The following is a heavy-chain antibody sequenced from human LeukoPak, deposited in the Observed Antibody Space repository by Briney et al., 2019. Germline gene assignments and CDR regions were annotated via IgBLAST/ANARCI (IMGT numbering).Heavy chain of an antibody. CDR1: GFNFSSFA. V-gene: IGHV3-23*01. CDR3: MQDGSATGI. CDR2: IGGRGQDT. Sequence: GGSLRLSCVGSGFNFSSFAMTWVRQAPGKGLEWVSSIGGRGQDTFYADSLKGRFTISRDNSKGTMWLQMHSLTLDDTALYYRMQDGSATGIGGQGVMVTVSS. J-gene: IGHJ4*02.